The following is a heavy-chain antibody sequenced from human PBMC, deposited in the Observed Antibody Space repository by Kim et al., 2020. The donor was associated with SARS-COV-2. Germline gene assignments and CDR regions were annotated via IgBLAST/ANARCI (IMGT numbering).Heavy chain of an antibody. Sequence: ASVKVSCKASGYTFAAYGISWVRQARQGLEWMGGIGAYNGMSDYGQTFHDRITMTTDISSSTAYLEVRSLRSDDTAIYYCARGGRGDHFYNGMDVWGQGTAVIVSS. J-gene: IGHJ6*02. D-gene: IGHD2-21*02. CDR3: ARGGRGDHFYNGMDV. V-gene: IGHV1-18*01. CDR1: GYTFAAYG. CDR2: IGAYNGMS.